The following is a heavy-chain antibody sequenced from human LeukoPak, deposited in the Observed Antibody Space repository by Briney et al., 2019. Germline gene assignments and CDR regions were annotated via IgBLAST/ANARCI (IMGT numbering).Heavy chain of an antibody. Sequence: SETLSLTCAVSGGSISSSKWWSWVRQPPGKGLEWIGEIYHSGSTNYNPSLKSRVTISVDKSKNRFSLKLSSVTAADTAVYYCARSASYGDYGTDYYFDYWGRGTLVTVSS. CDR2: IYHSGST. J-gene: IGHJ4*02. CDR3: ARSASYGDYGTDYYFDY. V-gene: IGHV4-4*02. D-gene: IGHD4-17*01. CDR1: GGSISSSKW.